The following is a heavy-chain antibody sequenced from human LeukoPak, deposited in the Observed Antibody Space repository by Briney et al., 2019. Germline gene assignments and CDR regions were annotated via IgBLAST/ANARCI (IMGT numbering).Heavy chain of an antibody. Sequence: SETLSLTCTVSGGSIGSSSYYWGWIRQPPGKGLEWIGEINHSGSTNYNPSLKSRVTISVDTSKNQFSLKLSSVTAADTAVYYCARVRILRFLEWLTKNYDYWGQGTLVTVSS. CDR3: ARVRILRFLEWLTKNYDY. CDR1: GGSIGSSSYY. CDR2: INHSGST. J-gene: IGHJ4*02. D-gene: IGHD3-3*01. V-gene: IGHV4-39*07.